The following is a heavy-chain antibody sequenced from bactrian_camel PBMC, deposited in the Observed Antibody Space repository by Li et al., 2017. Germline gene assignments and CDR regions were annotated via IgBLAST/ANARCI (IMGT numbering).Heavy chain of an antibody. CDR2: IYTDDGST. Sequence: HVQLVESGGGSVEAGGSLSLSCVASGYSIGTKCLGWFRQAAGKEREGVATIYTDDGSTEYADSVKGRFTISQDSKKNTLYLEMNRLKPEDTAMYYCTARRHSQCSIRHLQTGLNANIWGQGTQVTV. CDR3: TARRHSQCSIRHLQTGLNANI. CDR1: GYSIGTKC. V-gene: IGHV3S63*01. D-gene: IGHD1*01. J-gene: IGHJ4*01.